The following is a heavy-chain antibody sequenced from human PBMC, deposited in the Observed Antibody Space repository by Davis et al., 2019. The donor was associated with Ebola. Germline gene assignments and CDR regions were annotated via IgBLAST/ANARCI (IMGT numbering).Heavy chain of an antibody. D-gene: IGHD6-19*01. Sequence: GSLRLSCTVSGGSISSYYWSWIRQPPGKGLEWIGYIYYSGSTNYNPSLKSRVTISVDTSKNQFSLKLSSVTAADTAVYYCAIPSGRYYYYYGMDVWGQGTTVTVSS. CDR3: AIPSGRYYYYYGMDV. V-gene: IGHV4-59*01. CDR1: GGSISSYY. J-gene: IGHJ6*02. CDR2: IYYSGST.